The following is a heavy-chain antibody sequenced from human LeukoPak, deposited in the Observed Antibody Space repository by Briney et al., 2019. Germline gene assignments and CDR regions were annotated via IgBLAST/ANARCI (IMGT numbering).Heavy chain of an antibody. J-gene: IGHJ3*02. CDR1: GFTFITYT. V-gene: IGHV3-48*04. CDR3: AREVYDSSGYDYYRPAFDI. Sequence: GGSLRLSCAAPGFTFITYTMHWVRQAPGKGLEWVSHISPSGSTIHYADSVKSRFSISRDNAKNSLYLQMNSLRAEDTAVYYCAREVYDSSGYDYYRPAFDIWGQGTMVTVS. D-gene: IGHD3-22*01. CDR2: ISPSGSTI.